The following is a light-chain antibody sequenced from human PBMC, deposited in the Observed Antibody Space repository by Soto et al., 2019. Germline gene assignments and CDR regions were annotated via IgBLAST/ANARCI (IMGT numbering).Light chain of an antibody. V-gene: IGLV2-14*01. J-gene: IGLJ2*01. CDR3: SSYTSSSTLDVV. CDR1: SSDVGGYNY. CDR2: EVN. Sequence: QSALTQPPSASGSPGQSVAISCTGTSSDVGGYNYVSWYQQHPGKAPKLMIYEVNNRPSGVSDRFSGSKSGNTASLTISGLQAEDEADYYCSSYTSSSTLDVVFGGGTKLTVL.